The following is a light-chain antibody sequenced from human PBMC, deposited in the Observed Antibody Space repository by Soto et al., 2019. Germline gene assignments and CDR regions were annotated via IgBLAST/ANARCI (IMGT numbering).Light chain of an antibody. Sequence: IQLTQSPSSLSASVGDRVTITCRASQGISSYLAWYQQKPGKAPKLLIYAASTLQSGVPSRFSGSGSGTDFTLTFSSLQPEDFATYYCQQFNSYLVTFGGGTKVEIK. CDR3: QQFNSYLVT. CDR1: QGISSY. CDR2: AAS. J-gene: IGKJ4*01. V-gene: IGKV1-9*01.